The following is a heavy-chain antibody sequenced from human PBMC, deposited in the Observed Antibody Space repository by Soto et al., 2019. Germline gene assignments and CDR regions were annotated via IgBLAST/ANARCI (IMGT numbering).Heavy chain of an antibody. V-gene: IGHV3-15*01. Sequence: GGSLRLSCAASGFTFSNAWMSWVRQAPGKGLEWVGRIKSKTDGGTTDYAAPVKGRFTISRDDSKNTLFLQMNSLRAEDTAVYYCARKAGPTQFYYGSWGQGIRVTVSS. CDR1: GFTFSNAW. CDR2: IKSKTDGGTT. D-gene: IGHD4-4*01. CDR3: ARKAGPTQFYYGS. J-gene: IGHJ4*02.